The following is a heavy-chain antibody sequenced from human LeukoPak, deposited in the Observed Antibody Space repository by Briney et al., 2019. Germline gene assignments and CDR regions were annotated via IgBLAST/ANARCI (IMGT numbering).Heavy chain of an antibody. Sequence: PGGSLRLSCAASGFTFSNAWMSWVRQAPGKGLEWVGRIKSKTDGGTTDYAAPVKGRFTISRDDSKNTLYLQMNSLKTEDTAVYSCTTGLEWELPGEGYEFDYWGQGTLVTVSS. CDR1: GFTFSNAW. CDR3: TTGLEWELPGEGYEFDY. CDR2: IKSKTDGGTT. V-gene: IGHV3-15*01. D-gene: IGHD1-26*01. J-gene: IGHJ4*02.